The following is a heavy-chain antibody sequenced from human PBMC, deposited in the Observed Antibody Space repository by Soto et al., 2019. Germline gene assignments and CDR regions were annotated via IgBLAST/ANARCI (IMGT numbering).Heavy chain of an antibody. CDR3: ARGGGVTVDGTWRRGDFDY. CDR1: GGTFSSYA. V-gene: IGHV1-69*13. J-gene: IGHJ4*02. CDR2: IIPIFGTA. D-gene: IGHD6-19*01. Sequence: SVKVSCKASGGTFSSYAISWVRQAPGQGLEWMGGIIPIFGTANYAQKFQGRVTITADESTSTAYMELSSLRSEDTAVYYCARGGGVTVDGTWRRGDFDYWGQGNLVTVSS.